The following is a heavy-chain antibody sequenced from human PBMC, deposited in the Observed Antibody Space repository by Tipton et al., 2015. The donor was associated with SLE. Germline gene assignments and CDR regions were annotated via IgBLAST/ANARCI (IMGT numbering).Heavy chain of an antibody. D-gene: IGHD2-2*01. J-gene: IGHJ5*01. CDR3: ARGYCSSTSCWFDP. Sequence: TLSLTCTVSGGSISGGSYSWSWIRQPAGKGLEWIGRIYTSGSTKYNPSLKSRVMISVDTSKNQFSLKLSSVTAADTAVYYCARGYCSSTSCWFDPWGQGTLVTVSS. CDR1: GGSISGGSYS. V-gene: IGHV4-61*02. CDR2: IYTSGST.